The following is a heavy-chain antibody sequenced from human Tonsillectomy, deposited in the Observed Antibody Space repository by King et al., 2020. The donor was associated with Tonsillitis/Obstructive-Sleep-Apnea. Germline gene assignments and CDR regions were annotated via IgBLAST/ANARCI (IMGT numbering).Heavy chain of an antibody. CDR1: GFTFSSYA. CDR2: ISYDGSHK. J-gene: IGHJ6*03. Sequence: VQLVESGGGVVQPGRSLRLSCAASGFTFSSYAMHWVRQAPGKGLEWVAVISYDGSHKYYADSVKGRFTISRDNSKNTLYLQMDSLRAEDTAVYYCSRYGGSNGYNLVSYYYYYMDVWGKGTTVTVSS. CDR3: SRYGGSNGYNLVSYYYYYMDV. V-gene: IGHV3-30*04. D-gene: IGHD5-24*01.